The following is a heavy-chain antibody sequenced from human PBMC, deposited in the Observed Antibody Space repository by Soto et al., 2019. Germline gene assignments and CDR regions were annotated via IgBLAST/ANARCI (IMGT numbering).Heavy chain of an antibody. V-gene: IGHV1-2*02. CDR1: GYSFTAYQ. CDR3: ARVLSAVVTPLFKGLDV. D-gene: IGHD2-2*01. J-gene: IGHJ6*02. CDR2: IDPNTGAT. Sequence: QVQLVQSGTEVKKPGASVKVSCKASGYSFTAYQMHWVRQAPGQGLEWMGWIDPNTGATNFAQKFQGRVTMTRDTAVTTSYMEMSSLRSDDTAVYYCARVLSAVVTPLFKGLDVWGQGTTVTVSS.